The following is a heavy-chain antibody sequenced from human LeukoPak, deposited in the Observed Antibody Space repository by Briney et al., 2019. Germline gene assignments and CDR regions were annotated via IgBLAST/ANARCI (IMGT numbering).Heavy chain of an antibody. V-gene: IGHV4-39*01. Sequence: PSETLSLTCTVSSGSISTSNYYWGWVRQPPGKALEWIGNIFYSGSTYYNPSLKSRVTISVDTSKNQFSLKLSSVTAADTAVYYCAGLIRPGWFDPWGQGTLVTVSS. CDR2: IFYSGST. CDR1: SGSISTSNYY. D-gene: IGHD1-14*01. CDR3: AGLIRPGWFDP. J-gene: IGHJ5*02.